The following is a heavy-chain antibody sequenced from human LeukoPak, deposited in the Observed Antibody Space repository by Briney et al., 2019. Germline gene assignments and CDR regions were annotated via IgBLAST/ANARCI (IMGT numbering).Heavy chain of an antibody. J-gene: IGHJ4*02. CDR2: IKEDGSEK. D-gene: IGHD6-25*01. CDR1: GFTFSSYW. V-gene: IGHV3-7*03. Sequence: GGSLRLSCVASGFTFSSYWMSWVRQAPGKGLERVANIKEDGSEKDYLDSVKGRFTISRDNAKNSVYLQISSLRADDTAVYYCARDTRGGHFDYWGQGTLVTVSS. CDR3: ARDTRGGHFDY.